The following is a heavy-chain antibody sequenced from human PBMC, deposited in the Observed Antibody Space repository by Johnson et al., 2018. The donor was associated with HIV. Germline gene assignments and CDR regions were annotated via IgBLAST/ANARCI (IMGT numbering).Heavy chain of an antibody. V-gene: IGHV3-33*06. D-gene: IGHD3-22*01. CDR2: IWYDGSNK. CDR3: AKIKRAYYEDAFDM. J-gene: IGHJ3*02. CDR1: GFTFSSYG. Sequence: QVQLVESGGGVVQPGRSLRLSCAASGFTFSSYGMHWVRQAPGKGLEWVAVIWYDGSNKYYADSVKGRFTISRDNSKNTVYLQMNRLRPEDTAVYYCAKIKRAYYEDAFDMWGQGTMVTVSS.